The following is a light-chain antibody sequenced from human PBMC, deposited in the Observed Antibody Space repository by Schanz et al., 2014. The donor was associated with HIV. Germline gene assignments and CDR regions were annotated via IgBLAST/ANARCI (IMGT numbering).Light chain of an antibody. Sequence: QSVLTQPPSASGIPGQRVTISCSGSSSNIGISYVYWYQQVPGTAPKLLIYRNNQRPSGVPDRFSGSKSGTSASLAISGLRSEEETDYYCAAWDETRGVLLFGGGPKLT. J-gene: IGLJ3*02. CDR1: SSNIGISY. CDR3: AAWDETRGVLL. CDR2: RNN. V-gene: IGLV1-47*01.